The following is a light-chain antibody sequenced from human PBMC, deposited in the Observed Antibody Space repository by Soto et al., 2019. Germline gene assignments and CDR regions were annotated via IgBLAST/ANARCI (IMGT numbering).Light chain of an antibody. V-gene: IGLV2-11*01. J-gene: IGLJ2*01. Sequence: QSALTQPRSVSGSPGQSVTISCTGNSSDVGGYNYVSWYQQHPGKAPKFMIYDVSKRPSGVPDRFSGSKSGNTASLTISGLQAEDEADYYCCSYAGSYTLVFGGGTKLTVL. CDR1: SSDVGGYNY. CDR2: DVS. CDR3: CSYAGSYTLV.